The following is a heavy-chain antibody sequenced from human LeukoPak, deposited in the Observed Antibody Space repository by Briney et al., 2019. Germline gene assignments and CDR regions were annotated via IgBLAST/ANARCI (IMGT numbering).Heavy chain of an antibody. D-gene: IGHD6-6*01. CDR2: ISSSGSTI. CDR1: GFTFSSYA. Sequence: PGGSLRLSCAASGFTFSSYAMSWVRQAPGKGLEWVSSISSSGSTIYYADSVKGRFTISRDNAKNSLYLQMNSLRAEDTAVYYCARRTSSWPYYYYMDVWGKGTTVTVSS. V-gene: IGHV3-48*04. J-gene: IGHJ6*03. CDR3: ARRTSSWPYYYYMDV.